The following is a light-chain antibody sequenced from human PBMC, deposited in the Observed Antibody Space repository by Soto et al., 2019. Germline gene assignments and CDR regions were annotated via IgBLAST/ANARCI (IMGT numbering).Light chain of an antibody. V-gene: IGKV1-33*01. CDR1: QDIKNY. CDR3: QQYDNRPLT. J-gene: IGKJ4*01. Sequence: DIQMPQSPSSLSASLGDRFTITCQASQDIKNYLNWYQQKSGKAPKLLIYDASDLETGVPSRFSGSGSGTDFTFTINSLQPEDIATYYCQQYDNRPLTFGGGTKVDTK. CDR2: DAS.